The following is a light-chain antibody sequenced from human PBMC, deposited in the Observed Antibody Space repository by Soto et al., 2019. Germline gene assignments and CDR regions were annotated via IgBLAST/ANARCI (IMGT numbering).Light chain of an antibody. Sequence: DIQMTQSPSTLSASVGDRVTITCRASQSIGSWLARYQQKPGKAPNLLIYKASSLESGVPSRFSGSGSGTEFTLTISSLQPDDFATYYCQQYNSYPRTFGQGTKVEIK. CDR2: KAS. CDR3: QQYNSYPRT. V-gene: IGKV1-5*03. CDR1: QSIGSW. J-gene: IGKJ1*01.